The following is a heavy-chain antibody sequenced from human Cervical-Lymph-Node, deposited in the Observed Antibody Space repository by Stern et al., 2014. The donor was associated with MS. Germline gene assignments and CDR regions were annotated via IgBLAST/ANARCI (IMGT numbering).Heavy chain of an antibody. CDR2: VSWNNGII. Sequence: QLVESGGGLVQPGRSLRLSCAASGFTFDDYAMHWVRQTPGRGLEWVSGVSWNNGIIGYADSVKGRFTISRDNAKNSLFLQMNNLRTEDTALYFCAKTLGIGESFYHCYGLDVWGQGTTVTVSS. D-gene: IGHD6-13*01. V-gene: IGHV3-9*01. J-gene: IGHJ6*02. CDR3: AKTLGIGESFYHCYGLDV. CDR1: GFTFDDYA.